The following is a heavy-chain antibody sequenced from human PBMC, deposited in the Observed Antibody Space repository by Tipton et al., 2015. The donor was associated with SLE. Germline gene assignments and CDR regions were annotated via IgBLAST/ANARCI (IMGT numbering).Heavy chain of an antibody. CDR1: GGSISSSSYY. CDR2: IFYSGSS. J-gene: IGHJ6*03. V-gene: IGHV4-39*01. Sequence: TLSLTCTVSGGSISSSSYYWGWIRQPPGKGLEWIGSIFYSGSSYYNPSLKSRVTIYVATSKNQFSLKLSSVTAADTAVYYCARGVAGYFHYCYLDVWGKGTTVTISS. CDR3: ARGVAGYFHYCYLDV.